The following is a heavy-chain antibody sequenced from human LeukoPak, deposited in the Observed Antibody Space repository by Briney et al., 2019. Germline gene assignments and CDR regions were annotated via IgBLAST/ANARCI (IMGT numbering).Heavy chain of an antibody. J-gene: IGHJ1*01. CDR2: ISYSGST. CDR1: GGSISSSY. V-gene: IGHV4-59*12. Sequence: SETLSLTCTVSGGSISSSYWSWIRQPPGKGLEWIGYISYSGSTSYNPSLKSRVTISVDTSKNQFSLKLSSVTAADTAVYYCARGPYDYVWGSYRRVIAEYFQHWGQGTLVTVSS. CDR3: ARGPYDYVWGSYRRVIAEYFQH. D-gene: IGHD3-16*02.